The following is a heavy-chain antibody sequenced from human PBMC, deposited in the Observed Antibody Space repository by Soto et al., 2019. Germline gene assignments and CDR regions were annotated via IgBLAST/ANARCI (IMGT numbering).Heavy chain of an antibody. J-gene: IGHJ6*02. D-gene: IGHD4-17*01. V-gene: IGHV4-59*01. CDR2: ISYSGST. Sequence: SETLSLTCTVSGGSISTYYWSWIRQPPGKGLEWIGYISYSGSTNYNPSLKSRLTISVDTSKNQFSLKLSSVTAADTAVYYCARDAMTTVIPYYYYYGMDVWSQGTTVTVSS. CDR1: GGSISTYY. CDR3: ARDAMTTVIPYYYYYGMDV.